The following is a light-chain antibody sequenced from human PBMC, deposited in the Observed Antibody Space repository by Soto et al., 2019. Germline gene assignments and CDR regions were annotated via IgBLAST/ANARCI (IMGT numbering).Light chain of an antibody. CDR1: QGISNY. CDR3: HKYNSAPLT. V-gene: IGKV1-27*01. CDR2: AAS. J-gene: IGKJ4*01. Sequence: DIQMTQSPSSLSASVGDRVIITCRASQGISNYLAWYQQQPWKVPRLLIYAASIFQSGVPYRFSGSGSGTDFTLTISSLQPEDVATYYCHKYNSAPLTFGGGTKLEIK.